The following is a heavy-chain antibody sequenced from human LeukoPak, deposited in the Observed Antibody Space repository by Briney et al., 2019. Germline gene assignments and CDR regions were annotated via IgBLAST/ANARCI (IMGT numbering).Heavy chain of an antibody. J-gene: IGHJ4*02. D-gene: IGHD2-15*01. Sequence: GGSLRLSCAASGFTFSSYWMSWVRQAPGKGLEWVANIKQDGSEKYYVDSVKGRFTISRDNAKNSLYLQMNSLRAEDTAVYYCAREDCSGGSCYSVGRVYWGQGTLVTVSS. CDR1: GFTFSSYW. CDR3: AREDCSGGSCYSVGRVY. CDR2: IKQDGSEK. V-gene: IGHV3-7*01.